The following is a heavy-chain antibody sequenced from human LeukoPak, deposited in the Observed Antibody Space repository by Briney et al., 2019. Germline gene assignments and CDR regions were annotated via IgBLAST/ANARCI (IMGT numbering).Heavy chain of an antibody. CDR1: GGSLSSSSYY. CDR3: ARSITMIVVGRYFDY. D-gene: IGHD3-22*01. V-gene: IGHV4-39*01. Sequence: ASETLSLTCSVSGGSLSSSSYYWGWIRQPPGRGLEWIGNIYETGSTNYNPSLKSRVTISVDTSKNQFSLKLSSVTAADTAVYYCARSITMIVVGRYFDYWGQGTLVTVSS. CDR2: IYETGST. J-gene: IGHJ4*02.